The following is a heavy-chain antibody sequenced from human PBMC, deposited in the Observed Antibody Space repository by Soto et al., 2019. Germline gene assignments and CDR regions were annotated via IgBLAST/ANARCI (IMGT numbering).Heavy chain of an antibody. J-gene: IGHJ4*02. CDR2: IIPIFGTA. D-gene: IGHD5-12*01. V-gene: IGHV1-69*12. CDR1: GGTFSSYA. CDR3: ARGSPEMATINFDY. Sequence: QVQLVQSGAEVKKPGSSVKVSCKASGGTFSSYAISWVRQAPGQGLEWMGGIIPIFGTANYAQKFQGRVMITADESTSTAYMELSSLRSEDTAVYYCARGSPEMATINFDYWGQGTLVTVSS.